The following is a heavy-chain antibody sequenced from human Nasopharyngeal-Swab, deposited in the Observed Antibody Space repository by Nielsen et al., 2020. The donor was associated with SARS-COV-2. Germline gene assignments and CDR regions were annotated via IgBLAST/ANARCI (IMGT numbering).Heavy chain of an antibody. J-gene: IGHJ6*02. CDR3: ARDTVLLYRGGMDV. CDR2: ISASGEST. CDR1: GFTFSNYA. Sequence: GGSLRLSCAASGFTFSNYAMTWVRQAPGKGLEWVSTISASGESTFYGDSVKGRFTISRDNSKKTLSLQMNSLRAEDTAVYYCARDTVLLYRGGMDVWGQGTTVTVSS. V-gene: IGHV3-23*01. D-gene: IGHD3-10*01.